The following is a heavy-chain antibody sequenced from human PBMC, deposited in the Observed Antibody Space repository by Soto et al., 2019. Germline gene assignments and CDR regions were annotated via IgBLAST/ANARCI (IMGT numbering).Heavy chain of an antibody. V-gene: IGHV1-2*02. CDR2: INPNSGGT. CDR3: ARASGEGYCSGGSCYQKYYFDY. D-gene: IGHD2-15*01. J-gene: IGHJ4*02. Sequence: ASVKVSCKASGYTFTGYYMHWVRQAPGQGLEWMGWINPNSGGTNYAQKFQGRVTMTGDTSISTAYMELSRLRSDDTAVYYCARASGEGYCSGGSCYQKYYFDYWGQGTLVIVSA. CDR1: GYTFTGYY.